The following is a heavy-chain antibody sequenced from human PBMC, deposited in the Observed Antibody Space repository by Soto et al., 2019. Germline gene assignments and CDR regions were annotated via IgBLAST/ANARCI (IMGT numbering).Heavy chain of an antibody. CDR3: ARDGYCSGGRCYRRNDY. V-gene: IGHV3-7*01. CDR2: IKDDGSEK. J-gene: IGHJ4*02. CDR1: GFTFSGYW. Sequence: EVQLVESGGGLVQPGGSLRLSCAASGFTFSGYWMTWARQAPGKGLECVAQIKDDGSEKFDVDSVKGRFTSSRDNADNLLYLQMNSLRAEDTAVYFCARDGYCSGGRCYRRNDYWGQGTLVIVSS. D-gene: IGHD2-15*01.